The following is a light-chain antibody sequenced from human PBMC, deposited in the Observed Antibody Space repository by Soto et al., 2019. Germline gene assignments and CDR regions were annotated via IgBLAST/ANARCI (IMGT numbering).Light chain of an antibody. J-gene: IGKJ1*01. Sequence: EIVMTQSTATWSVSPGESATLSGRASQSVSSNLAWYQQKPGQAPRLLIYGASTRATGIPARFSGSGSGTEFTLTISSLQSEDFAVYYCQQYNNWPRTFGQGTKVDI. CDR2: GAS. V-gene: IGKV3-15*01. CDR3: QQYNNWPRT. CDR1: QSVSSN.